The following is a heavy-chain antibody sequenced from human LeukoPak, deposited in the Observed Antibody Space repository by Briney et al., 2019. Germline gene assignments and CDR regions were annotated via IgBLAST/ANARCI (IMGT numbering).Heavy chain of an antibody. CDR1: GFTFNRYT. CDR3: AKEHSPYCSGEACYDYFDY. Sequence: GGSLRLSCAASGFTFNRYTMTWVRQAPGKGLEWVTSITSISSYIYYADSVKGRFTTSRDNAKNSLYLQMNSLRADDTAVYYCAKEHSPYCSGEACYDYFDYWGQGTLVTVSS. CDR2: ITSISSYI. V-gene: IGHV3-21*01. D-gene: IGHD2-15*01. J-gene: IGHJ4*02.